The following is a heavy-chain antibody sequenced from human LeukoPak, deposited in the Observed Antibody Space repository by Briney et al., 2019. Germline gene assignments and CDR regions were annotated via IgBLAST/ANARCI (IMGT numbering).Heavy chain of an antibody. D-gene: IGHD5-24*01. Sequence: SLRLSCTVSEFIFDDFAMHWVRQAPGKGLEWVSGIYWDSSSVDYADSVKGRFTISRDNAKNSLYLQMNSLRTDDTAVYYCVKDRKSRDLDSLDIWGQGTMVTASS. CDR3: VKDRKSRDLDSLDI. J-gene: IGHJ3*02. CDR2: IYWDSSSV. CDR1: EFIFDDFA. V-gene: IGHV3-9*01.